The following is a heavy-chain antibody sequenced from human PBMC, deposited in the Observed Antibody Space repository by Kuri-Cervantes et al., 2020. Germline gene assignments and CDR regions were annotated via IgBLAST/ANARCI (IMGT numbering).Heavy chain of an antibody. CDR1: GYTFTSYA. CDR3: ARDIGYQAAPVFQH. J-gene: IGHJ1*01. Sequence: VSVKVSCKASGYTFTSYAMNWVRQAPGQGLEWMGWISAYNGNTYYAQKLQGRVTMTTHTSTSTVYMELSSLRAEDTAVYYCARDIGYQAAPVFQHWGQGTLVTVSS. D-gene: IGHD3-22*01. CDR2: ISAYNGNT. V-gene: IGHV1-18*01.